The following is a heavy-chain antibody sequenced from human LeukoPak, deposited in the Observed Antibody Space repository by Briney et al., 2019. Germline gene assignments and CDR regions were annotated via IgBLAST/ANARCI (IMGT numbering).Heavy chain of an antibody. J-gene: IGHJ6*03. CDR2: ISSSSSYI. CDR3: ARDHRGVVTAMLRGNCYMDV. D-gene: IGHD2-21*02. CDR1: GFTFSGYS. Sequence: TRGSLRLSCAASGFTFSGYSMSWVRQAPGKGLEWVSAISSSSSYIYNPDSVKGGFTFSRTNAKNSLHLHRTSRRAEATAFYYCARDHRGVVTAMLRGNCYMDVWGKGTTVTISS. V-gene: IGHV3-21*01.